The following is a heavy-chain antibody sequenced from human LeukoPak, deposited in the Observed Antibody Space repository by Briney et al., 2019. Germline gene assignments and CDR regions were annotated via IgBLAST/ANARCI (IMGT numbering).Heavy chain of an antibody. CDR3: ARDSGTTGEVKFDP. D-gene: IGHD3-10*01. J-gene: IGHJ5*02. CDR1: GGSISSYY. Sequence: SETLSLTCTVSGGSISSYYWSWLRQPAGTALEWIGRIYTSGTITYNPSLKSRVTMSVDTSKNQFSLKLSSVTAADTAVYYCARDSGTTGEVKFDPWGQETLVTVSS. V-gene: IGHV4-4*07. CDR2: IYTSGTI.